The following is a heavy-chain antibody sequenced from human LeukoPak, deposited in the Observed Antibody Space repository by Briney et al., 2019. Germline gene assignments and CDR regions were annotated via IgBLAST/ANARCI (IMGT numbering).Heavy chain of an antibody. CDR3: ASRTYGSGSYQMGLDY. D-gene: IGHD3-10*01. CDR2: ISYDGSNK. V-gene: IGHV3-30-3*01. J-gene: IGHJ4*02. Sequence: RGSLRLSCAASGFTFSSYAMHWVRQAPGKGLEWVAVISYDGSNKYYADSVKGRFTISRDNSKNTLYLQMNSLRAEDTAVYYCASRTYGSGSYQMGLDYWGQGTLVTVSS. CDR1: GFTFSSYA.